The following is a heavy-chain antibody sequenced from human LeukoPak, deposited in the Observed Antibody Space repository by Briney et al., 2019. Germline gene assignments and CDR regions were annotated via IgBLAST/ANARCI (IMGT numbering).Heavy chain of an antibody. D-gene: IGHD6-13*01. CDR2: IYYSGST. V-gene: IGHV4-39*01. J-gene: IGHJ4*02. CDR3: ARQHGSSWFFDY. Sequence: PETLSLTCTVSGGSISSHTYYWGWIRQPPGKGLEWIGTIYYSGSTYYNPSLKSRVTISVDTSKNQFSLKLSSVTAADTAVYYCARQHGSSWFFDYWGQGTLVTVSS. CDR1: GGSISSHTYY.